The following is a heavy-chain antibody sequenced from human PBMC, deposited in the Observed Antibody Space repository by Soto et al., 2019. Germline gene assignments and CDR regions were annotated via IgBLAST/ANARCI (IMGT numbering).Heavy chain of an antibody. D-gene: IGHD5-18*01. CDR3: ARVLQDTAMAVYYYYGMDV. J-gene: IGHJ6*02. V-gene: IGHV1-69*06. CDR1: GGTFSSYA. CDR2: IIPIFGTA. Sequence: SVKVSCKASGGTFSSYAISWVRQAPGQGLEWMGGIIPIFGTANYAQKFQGRVTITADKSTSTAYMELSSLRSEDTAVYYCARVLQDTAMAVYYYYGMDVWAKGPRSPSP.